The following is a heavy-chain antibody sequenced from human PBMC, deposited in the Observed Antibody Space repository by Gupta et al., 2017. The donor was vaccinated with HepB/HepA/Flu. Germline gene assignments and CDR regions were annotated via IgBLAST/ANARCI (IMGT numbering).Heavy chain of an antibody. CDR1: GGSISSSSYY. D-gene: IGHD1-26*01. CDR3: ARQDLVGANFDY. V-gene: IGHV4-39*01. CDR2: IYYSGST. J-gene: IGHJ4*02. Sequence: QLQLQESGPGLVKPSETLSLTCTVSGGSISSSSYYWGWIRQPPGKGLEWIGSIYYSGSTYYNPSLKSRVTISVDTSKNQFSLKLSSVTAADTAVYYCARQDLVGANFDYWGQGTLVTVSS.